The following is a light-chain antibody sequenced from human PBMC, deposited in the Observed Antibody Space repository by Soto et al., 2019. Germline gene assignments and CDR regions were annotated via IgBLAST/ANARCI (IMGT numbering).Light chain of an antibody. CDR1: QSVGSSH. CDR2: GAS. Sequence: EIVLTQSPGTLSLSPGERATLSCRASQSVGSSHLAWYQQKPGQAPRLLIYGASSRATGIPDRFSGSGSGTDFTLTISRLEPEDVAVYYWQQYGSSSYTFGQGTNLEIK. CDR3: QQYGSSSYT. V-gene: IGKV3-20*01. J-gene: IGKJ2*01.